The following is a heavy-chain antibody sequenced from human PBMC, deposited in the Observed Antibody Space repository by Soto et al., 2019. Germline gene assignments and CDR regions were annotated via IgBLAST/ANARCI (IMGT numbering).Heavy chain of an antibody. CDR1: GDSINNGGHY. J-gene: IGHJ4*02. D-gene: IGHD1-26*01. V-gene: IGHV4-31*03. CDR3: ARSAVGATKSGFDS. Sequence: QVQLQESGPGLVKPSQTLSLTCNVSGDSINNGGHYWSWIRQPPGKGLVWIGFIYYSGTTYYNPSLKSRVTISVHTSKIQFSLKLNSVTAADTAVYYCARSAVGATKSGFDSWGQGTLVTVSS. CDR2: IYYSGTT.